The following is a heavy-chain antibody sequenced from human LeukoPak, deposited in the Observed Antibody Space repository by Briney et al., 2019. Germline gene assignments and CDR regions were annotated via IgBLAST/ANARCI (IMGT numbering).Heavy chain of an antibody. V-gene: IGHV4-59*01. Sequence: SETLSLTCTVSGGSISSYYRSWIRQPPGKGLEWIGYIYYSGSTNYNPSLKSRVTISVDTSKNQFSLNLSSVTAAGTAAYYCXXDAAIEYFQHWGQGTLVTVSS. CDR2: IYYSGST. CDR3: XXDAAIEYFQH. D-gene: IGHD5-24*01. CDR1: GGSISSYY. J-gene: IGHJ1*01.